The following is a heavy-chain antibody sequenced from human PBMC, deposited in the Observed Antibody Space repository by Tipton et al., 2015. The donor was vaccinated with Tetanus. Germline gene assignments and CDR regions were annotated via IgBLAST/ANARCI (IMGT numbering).Heavy chain of an antibody. CDR2: INPNSGGT. J-gene: IGHJ6*02. CDR3: ARSEEYPDYYYGMDV. V-gene: IGHV1-2*02. CDR1: GYTFTGYY. Sequence: QSGPEVKKPGASVKVSCKASGYTFTGYYMHWVRQAPGQGLEWMGWINPNSGGTNYAQKFQGRVTMTRDTSISTAYMELSRLRSDDTAVYYCARSEEYPDYYYGMDVWGQGTTVTVSS. D-gene: IGHD2/OR15-2a*01.